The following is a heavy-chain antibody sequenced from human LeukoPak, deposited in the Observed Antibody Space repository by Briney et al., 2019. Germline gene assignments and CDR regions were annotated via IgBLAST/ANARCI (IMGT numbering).Heavy chain of an antibody. J-gene: IGHJ4*02. CDR3: ARTPYYYGSGNPGNFDY. Sequence: SETLSLTCTVAGGSISSQYWNWIRQPPGKGLEWIGHIYDSGSTKFNPSLKSRVTMSLDTSKKQFSLKLSYVTAADTAVYYCARTPYYYGSGNPGNFDYWGQGTLVTVSS. CDR2: IYDSGST. CDR1: GGSISSQY. D-gene: IGHD3-10*01. V-gene: IGHV4-59*11.